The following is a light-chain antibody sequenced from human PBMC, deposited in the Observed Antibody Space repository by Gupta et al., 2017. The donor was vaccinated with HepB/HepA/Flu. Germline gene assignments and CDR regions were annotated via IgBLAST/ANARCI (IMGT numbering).Light chain of an antibody. J-gene: IGKJ1*01. CDR2: GAS. V-gene: IGKV3D-7*01. CDR3: QQDYNLVT. CDR1: QSVSISY. Sequence: PGERVTPSCRASQSVSISYLTWYQQTPGPAPRLLIYGASTRATSIPARFRGSGSGTDFTLTSSSLQPEDFAVYYCQQDYNLVTFGQGTKVEIK.